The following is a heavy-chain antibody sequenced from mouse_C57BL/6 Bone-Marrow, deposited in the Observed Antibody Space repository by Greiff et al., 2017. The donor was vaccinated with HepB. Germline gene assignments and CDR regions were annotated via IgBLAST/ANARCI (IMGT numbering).Heavy chain of an antibody. V-gene: IGHV14-4*01. Sequence: EVQLQESGAELVRPGASVKLSCTASGFNIKDDYMHWVKQRPEQGLEWIGWIDPENGDTEYASKFQGKATITADTSSNTAYRQLSSLTSEDTAVYYCTVITTVVGAYWGQGTLVTVSA. D-gene: IGHD1-1*01. CDR1: GFNIKDDY. CDR2: IDPENGDT. CDR3: TVITTVVGAY. J-gene: IGHJ3*01.